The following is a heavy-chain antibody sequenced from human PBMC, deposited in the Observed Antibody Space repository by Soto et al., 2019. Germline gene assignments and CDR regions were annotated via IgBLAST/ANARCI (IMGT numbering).Heavy chain of an antibody. CDR2: ITPLFGTA. V-gene: IGHV1-69*01. D-gene: IGHD1-26*01. Sequence: QVQLVQSGAEVQKPGSSVKVSCKASGGTFSNNAINWVRQAPGHGLEWVGGITPLFGTADYTQKFQGRVTMTADESTNTACMELSSLRPEDTGVYDGTGERTYSGMLYYYGLDAWGQGTTVTVSS. CDR1: GGTFSNNA. J-gene: IGHJ6*02. CDR3: TGERTYSGMLYYYGLDA.